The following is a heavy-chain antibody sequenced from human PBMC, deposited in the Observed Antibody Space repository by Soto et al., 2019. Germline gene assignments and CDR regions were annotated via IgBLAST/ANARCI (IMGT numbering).Heavy chain of an antibody. CDR1: GGSISSGGYY. D-gene: IGHD2-15*01. Sequence: PSETLSLTCTVSGGSISSGGYYWSWIRQHPGKGLEWIGYIYYSGSTYYNPSLKSRVTISVDTSKNQFSLKLSSVTAADTAVYYCARGLVVVAATPSNFFDYWGQGPLVTVSS. CDR2: IYYSGST. V-gene: IGHV4-31*03. CDR3: ARGLVVVAATPSNFFDY. J-gene: IGHJ4*02.